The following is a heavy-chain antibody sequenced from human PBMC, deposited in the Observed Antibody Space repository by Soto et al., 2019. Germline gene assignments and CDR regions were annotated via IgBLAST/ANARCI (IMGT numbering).Heavy chain of an antibody. CDR3: ASGYYDFLSPPPGTGYGMDV. J-gene: IGHJ6*02. Sequence: QVQLVQSGAEVKKPGSSVKVSCKASGGTFSSYAISWVRQAPGQGLEWMGGIIPIFGTANYAQKFQGRVTITADESTSTAYMELSSLRSEDTAVYYSASGYYDFLSPPPGTGYGMDVWGQGTTVTVSS. CDR1: GGTFSSYA. V-gene: IGHV1-69*01. D-gene: IGHD3-3*01. CDR2: IIPIFGTA.